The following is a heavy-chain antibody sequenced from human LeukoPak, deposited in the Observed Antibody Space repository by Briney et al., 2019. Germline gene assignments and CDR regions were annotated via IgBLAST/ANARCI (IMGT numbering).Heavy chain of an antibody. V-gene: IGHV3-30-3*01. J-gene: IGHJ6*03. CDR2: ISYDGSNK. D-gene: IGHD3-3*01. CDR1: GFTFSGYW. CDR3: ARNPSITIFGVVIHSYYYYYYMDV. Sequence: GGSLRLSCAASGFTFSGYWMNWVRQAPGKGLEWVAVISYDGSNKYYADSVKGRFTISRDNSKNTLYLQMNSLRAEDTAVYYCARNPSITIFGVVIHSYYYYYYMDVWGKGTTVTVSS.